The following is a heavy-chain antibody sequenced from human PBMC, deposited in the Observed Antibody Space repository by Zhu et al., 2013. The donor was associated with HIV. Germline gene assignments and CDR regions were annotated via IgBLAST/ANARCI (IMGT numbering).Heavy chain of an antibody. J-gene: IGHJ6*02. CDR3: ANTPSPAKHGYYYYGMDV. Sequence: EVQLLESGGGLVQPGGSLRLSCAASGFTFSSYAMSWVRQAPGKGLEWVSAISGSGGSTYYADSVKGRFTISRDNSKNTLYLQMNSLRAEDTAVYYCANTPSPAKHGYYYYGMDVWGQGDHGHRLL. V-gene: IGHV3-23*01. CDR2: ISGSGGST. CDR1: GFTFSSYA.